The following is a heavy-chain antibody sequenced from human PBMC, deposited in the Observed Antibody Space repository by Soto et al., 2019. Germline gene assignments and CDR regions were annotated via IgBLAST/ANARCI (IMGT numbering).Heavy chain of an antibody. CDR1: GYTFTSYA. CDR3: ARAVAVPADFDY. Sequence: GASVKVSCKASGYTFTSYARHWVRQAPGQRLEWMGWINAGNGNTKYSQKFQGRVTITRDTSASTAYMELSSLRSEDTAAYYCARAVAVPADFDYWGQGTLVTVSS. CDR2: INAGNGNT. V-gene: IGHV1-3*01. J-gene: IGHJ4*02. D-gene: IGHD6-19*01.